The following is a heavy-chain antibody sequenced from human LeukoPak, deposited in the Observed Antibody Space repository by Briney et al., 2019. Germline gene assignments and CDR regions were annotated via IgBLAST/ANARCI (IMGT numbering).Heavy chain of an antibody. V-gene: IGHV3-23*01. J-gene: IGHJ4*02. Sequence: GGALRLSCAASGFKLSSYAMGWVRQAPGKGLEWDAAIRRSGGSTYYAASVKGRFTISRDNSKIPLSLQMNSLRAEDTAVYYCAKVSAVAGKFDYWGQGTLVTVSS. CDR1: GFKLSSYA. D-gene: IGHD6-19*01. CDR2: IRRSGGST. CDR3: AKVSAVAGKFDY.